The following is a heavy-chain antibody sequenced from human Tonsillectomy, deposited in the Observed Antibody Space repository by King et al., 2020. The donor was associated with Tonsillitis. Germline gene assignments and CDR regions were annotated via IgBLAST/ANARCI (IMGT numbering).Heavy chain of an antibody. V-gene: IGHV4-59*11. CDR2: VTYSGST. CDR1: GGSISSHF. CDR3: ARARSSSPNWFDT. J-gene: IGHJ5*02. D-gene: IGHD6-13*01. Sequence: VQLQESGPGLVKPSETLSLSCTISGGSISSHFWNWIRQSPGKGLEWIGHVTYSGSTKYNPSLKSRVTISVDTSNNQFSLNLNSVTAADTAVYYCARARSSSPNWFDTWGQGTLVTVSS.